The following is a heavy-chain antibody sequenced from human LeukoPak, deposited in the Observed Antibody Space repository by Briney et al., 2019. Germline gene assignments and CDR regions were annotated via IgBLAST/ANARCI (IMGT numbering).Heavy chain of an antibody. J-gene: IGHJ4*02. V-gene: IGHV6-1*01. CDR3: ARDSRVSNSLPLDN. CDR1: GDSVSSNCIA. D-gene: IGHD4-11*01. Sequence: SQTLSLTCAISGDSVSSNCIAWNWIRQSPSRGLEWLGRTYYRSKWYNDYALSVKSRITINPDTSKNQLSLQLTSVSPEDTAVYYCARDSRVSNSLPLDNWGQGTLVTVSS. CDR2: TYYRSKWYN.